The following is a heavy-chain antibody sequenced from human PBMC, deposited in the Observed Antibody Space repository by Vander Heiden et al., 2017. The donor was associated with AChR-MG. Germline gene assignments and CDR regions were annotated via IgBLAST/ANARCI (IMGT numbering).Heavy chain of an antibody. CDR1: GFTFGDYA. J-gene: IGHJ4*02. CDR3: TAYLLLYHASIDY. V-gene: IGHV3-49*05. Sequence: EVQLVESGGGLVKPGRSLRLSCTASGFTFGDYAMSWFRQAPGKGLEWVGFIRSKAYGGTTEYAASVKGRFTISRDDSKSIAYLQMNSLKTEDTAVYYCTAYLLLYHASIDYWGQGTLVTVSS. CDR2: IRSKAYGGTT. D-gene: IGHD2-15*01.